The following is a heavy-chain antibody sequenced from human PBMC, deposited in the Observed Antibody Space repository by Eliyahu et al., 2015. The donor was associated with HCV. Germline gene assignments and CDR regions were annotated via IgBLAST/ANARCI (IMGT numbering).Heavy chain of an antibody. CDR2: IKSKTDGGTT. CDR1: XFTFSNAW. Sequence: EVQLVESGGGLVKPGGSLRLSCAASXFTFSNAWMXWVRQAPGKGLEWVGRIKSKTDGGTTDYAAPVKGRFTISRDDSKNTLYLQMNSLKTEDTAVYYCTLRSTVTTNDYWGQGTLVTVSS. J-gene: IGHJ4*02. D-gene: IGHD4-17*01. CDR3: TLRSTVTTNDY. V-gene: IGHV3-15*07.